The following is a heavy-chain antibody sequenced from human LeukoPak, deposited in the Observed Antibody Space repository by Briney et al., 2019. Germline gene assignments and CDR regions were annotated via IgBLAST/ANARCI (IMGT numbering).Heavy chain of an antibody. Sequence: AGGSLRLSCAASGFTFSSYEMNWVRQAPGKGLEWVSYISSSGSTIYYADSVKGRFTISRDNAKNSLYLQMNSLRAEDTAVYYCARDLAAAGTYYYGMDVWGQGTTVTVSS. D-gene: IGHD6-13*01. CDR3: ARDLAAAGTYYYGMDV. J-gene: IGHJ6*02. V-gene: IGHV3-48*03. CDR1: GFTFSSYE. CDR2: ISSSGSTI.